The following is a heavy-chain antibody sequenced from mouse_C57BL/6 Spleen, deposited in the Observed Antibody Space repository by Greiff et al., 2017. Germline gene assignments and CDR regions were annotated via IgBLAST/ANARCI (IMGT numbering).Heavy chain of an antibody. CDR3: VRVMTVVADY. CDR2: IRSKSSNYAT. V-gene: IGHV10-3*01. D-gene: IGHD1-1*01. Sequence: EVQLVESGGGLVQPKGSLKLSCAASGFTFNTYAMHWVRQAPGKGLEWVARIRSKSSNYATYYAVSVKDRFTISRDYSQSMLYLQMNKLKTEDTAMYYCVRVMTVVADYWGQGTLVTVSA. CDR1: GFTFNTYA. J-gene: IGHJ3*01.